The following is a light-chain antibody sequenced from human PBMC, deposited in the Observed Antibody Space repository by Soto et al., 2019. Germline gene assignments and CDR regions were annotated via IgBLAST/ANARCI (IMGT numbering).Light chain of an antibody. Sequence: QSVLTQPASVSGSPGQSITISCTGTSSDVGNYNLVSWYQHHPGKAPKLMIYEVSKRPSGVSNRFSGSKSGDTASLTISGLQAEDEADYYCCSYAGSNYVFGTGTKGHRP. CDR3: CSYAGSNYV. V-gene: IGLV2-23*02. CDR1: SSDVGNYNL. J-gene: IGLJ1*01. CDR2: EVS.